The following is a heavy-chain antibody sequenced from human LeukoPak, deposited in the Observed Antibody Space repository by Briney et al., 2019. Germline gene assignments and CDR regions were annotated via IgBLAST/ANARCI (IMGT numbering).Heavy chain of an antibody. Sequence: PSETPSLTCSVSGGPNNRSSYYWGWIRQPPGKGLEWIGSIYNSGSTYYSPSLKSRVTISVDMSNKQFSLKLSSVTAADTAVYYCARLYCSGGRCYLGHFDYWGQGTLVTVAS. V-gene: IGHV4-39*01. CDR1: GGPNNRSSYY. D-gene: IGHD2-15*01. CDR2: IYNSGST. CDR3: ARLYCSGGRCYLGHFDY. J-gene: IGHJ4*02.